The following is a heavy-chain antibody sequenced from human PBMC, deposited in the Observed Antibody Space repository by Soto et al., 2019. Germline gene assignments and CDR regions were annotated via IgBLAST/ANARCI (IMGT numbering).Heavy chain of an antibody. CDR3: ARGAEYSGYYFDY. D-gene: IGHD5-12*01. CDR1: GASISNHY. V-gene: IGHV4-59*11. J-gene: IGHJ4*02. Sequence: SETLSLTCTVSGASISNHYWSWVRQPPGKGLEWIGYIYYSGSTNYNPSLKSRLTMSLDTSKNQFSLILNSVTAADTAVYYCARGAEYSGYYFDYWAQGTLVTVSS. CDR2: IYYSGST.